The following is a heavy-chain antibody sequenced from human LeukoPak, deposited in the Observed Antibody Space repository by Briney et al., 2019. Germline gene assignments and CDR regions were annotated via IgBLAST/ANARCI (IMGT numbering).Heavy chain of an antibody. V-gene: IGHV3-33*01. Sequence: GGSLRLSCAASGFTFSSYGMNWVRQAPGRGLEWVTVIWYDGSDKYYADSEKGRFTISRDNSKNTLYLQMNGLSAEDTAVYYSARDPSNYYMDVGGKGTAVTVS. J-gene: IGHJ6*03. CDR1: GFTFSSYG. CDR3: ARDPSNYYMDV. CDR2: IWYDGSDK.